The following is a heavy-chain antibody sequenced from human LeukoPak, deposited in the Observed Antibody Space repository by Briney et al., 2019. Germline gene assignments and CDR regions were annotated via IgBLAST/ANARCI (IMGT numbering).Heavy chain of an antibody. V-gene: IGHV1-69*13. D-gene: IGHD3-22*01. CDR2: IIPIFGTA. Sequence: VASVKVSCKASGGTFGSYAISWVRQAPGQGLEWMGGIIPIFGTANYAQKFQGRVTITADESTSTAYMELSSLRSEDTAVYYCARGELPYYYDSSGYYALNYWGQGTLVTVSS. CDR1: GGTFGSYA. CDR3: ARGELPYYYDSSGYYALNY. J-gene: IGHJ4*02.